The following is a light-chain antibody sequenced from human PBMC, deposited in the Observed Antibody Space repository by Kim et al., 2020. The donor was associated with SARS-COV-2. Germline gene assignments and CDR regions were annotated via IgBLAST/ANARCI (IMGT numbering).Light chain of an antibody. CDR1: KLGDKY. CDR2: QDS. V-gene: IGLV3-1*01. CDR3: QAWDSSTVV. Sequence: SVAPGQTASITCSGDKLGDKYACWYQQKPGQSPVLVIYQDSKRPSGIPERFSGSNSGNTATLTNSGTQAMDEADYYCQAWDSSTVVFGGGTQLTVL. J-gene: IGLJ2*01.